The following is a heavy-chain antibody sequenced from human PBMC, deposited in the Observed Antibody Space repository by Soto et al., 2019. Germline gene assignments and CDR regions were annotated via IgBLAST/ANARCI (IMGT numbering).Heavy chain of an antibody. CDR3: ARILWYSYDTGPMDV. V-gene: IGHV2-26*01. J-gene: IGHJ6*02. CDR2: IFSNDEK. CDR1: GFSLSNARMG. D-gene: IGHD5-18*01. Sequence: GSGPTLVNPTETLTLTCTVSGFSLSNARMGVSWIRQPPGKALERLAHIFSNDEKSYSTSLKSRLTISKDTSKSQVVLTMTNMDPVDTATYYCARILWYSYDTGPMDVWGQGTTVTVSS.